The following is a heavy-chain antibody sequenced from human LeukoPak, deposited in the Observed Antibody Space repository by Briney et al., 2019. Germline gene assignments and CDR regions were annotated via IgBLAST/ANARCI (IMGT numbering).Heavy chain of an antibody. CDR3: ASLISIVGATN. J-gene: IGHJ4*02. V-gene: IGHV3-48*01. Sequence: GGSLRLSCAASGFTFSSYSMNWVRQAPGKGLEWVSYISSSSSTIYYADSVKGRVTISRDNAKNSLYLQMNSLRAEDTAVYYCASLISIVGATNWGQGTLVTVSS. CDR1: GFTFSSYS. D-gene: IGHD1-26*01. CDR2: ISSSSSTI.